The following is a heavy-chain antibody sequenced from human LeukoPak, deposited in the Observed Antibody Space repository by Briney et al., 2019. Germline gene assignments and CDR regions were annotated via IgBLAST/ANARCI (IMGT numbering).Heavy chain of an antibody. Sequence: QAGGSLRLSCAASGFTFSSYWMHWVRQAPGKGLVWVSRINSDGSSTSYADSVKGRFTISRDNAKNTLYLQMNSLRAEDTAVYYCARGKPGIAAAADYWGQGTLVTVSS. V-gene: IGHV3-74*01. CDR2: INSDGSST. CDR3: ARGKPGIAAAADY. CDR1: GFTFSSYW. J-gene: IGHJ4*02. D-gene: IGHD6-13*01.